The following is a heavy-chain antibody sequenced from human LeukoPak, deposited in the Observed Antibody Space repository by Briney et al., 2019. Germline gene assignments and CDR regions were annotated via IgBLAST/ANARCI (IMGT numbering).Heavy chain of an antibody. V-gene: IGHV3-33*01. J-gene: IGHJ4*02. D-gene: IGHD5-24*01. CDR1: GFTFSSYG. Sequence: GGSLRLSCAASGFTFSSYGMNWVRQAPGKGLEWVAVIWYDGSNKYYADSVKGRFTISGDNSKNTLYLQMNSLRAEDTAVYYCARVGDQANYFDYWGQGTLVTVSS. CDR2: IWYDGSNK. CDR3: ARVGDQANYFDY.